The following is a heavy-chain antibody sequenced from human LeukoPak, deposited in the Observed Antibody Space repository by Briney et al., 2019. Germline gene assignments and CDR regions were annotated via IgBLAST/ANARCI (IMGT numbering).Heavy chain of an antibody. J-gene: IGHJ4*02. D-gene: IGHD4-23*01. CDR2: ISAYNGDT. Sequence: ASVKASCKASGYTFTSYGFSWVRQAPGQGLEWMGWISAYNGDTKYALNLQGRVTMTTDTSTSTAYMELRSLRSDDTAVYYCARQLRWDQYYFDYWGQGTLVTVSS. CDR3: ARQLRWDQYYFDY. CDR1: GYTFTSYG. V-gene: IGHV1-18*01.